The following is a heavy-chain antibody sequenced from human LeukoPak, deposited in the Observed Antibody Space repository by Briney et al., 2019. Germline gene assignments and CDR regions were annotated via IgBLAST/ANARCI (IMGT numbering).Heavy chain of an antibody. CDR2: IYPGDSDT. J-gene: IGHJ4*02. V-gene: IGHV5-51*01. CDR3: ARRTTVTPYYFDS. CDR1: GHSFTTYW. Sequence: GESLKISCKDSGHSFTTYWIGWVRQTPGKGLELMGIIYPGDSDTRYSPSFQGQVTISADKSISTAYLQWSSLKASDTAMYYCARRTTVTPYYFDSWGQGTLVTVSS. D-gene: IGHD4-17*01.